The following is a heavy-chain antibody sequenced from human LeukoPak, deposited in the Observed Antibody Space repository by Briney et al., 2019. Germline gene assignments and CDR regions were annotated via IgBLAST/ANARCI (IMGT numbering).Heavy chain of an antibody. Sequence: PSETLSLTCAVYVESFNGHYWSWIRQPPGKGLEWIGEINHSGTTNYNPSLKSRVTISTDISKNQFSLKLSSVTAADTAVYYCARGYYDILTGPHPYFDYWGQGNLVTVSS. CDR3: ARGYYDILTGPHPYFDY. CDR2: INHSGTT. V-gene: IGHV4-34*01. CDR1: VESFNGHY. D-gene: IGHD3-9*01. J-gene: IGHJ4*02.